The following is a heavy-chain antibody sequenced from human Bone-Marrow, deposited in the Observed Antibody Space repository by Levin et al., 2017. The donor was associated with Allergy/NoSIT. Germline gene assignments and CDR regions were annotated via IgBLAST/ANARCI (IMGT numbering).Heavy chain of an antibody. CDR2: FGSSAIETI. V-gene: IGHV3-48*01. J-gene: IGHJ3*01. D-gene: IGHD6-13*01. CDR3: ARDNMGNSWFDAFDF. Sequence: GESLKISCAASGFTFSGYSMNWVRQAPGKGLEWVAYFGSSAIETIYYADSVKGRFTITRDNAENSLYLQMDSLRAEDTAVYYCARDNMGNSWFDAFDFWGQGTMVTVSS. CDR1: GFTFSGYS.